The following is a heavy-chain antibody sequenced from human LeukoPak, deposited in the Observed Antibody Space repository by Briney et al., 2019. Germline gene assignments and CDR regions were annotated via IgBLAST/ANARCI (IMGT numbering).Heavy chain of an antibody. CDR1: RCTFIHYS. V-gene: IGHV1-69*01. CDR2: IKPYFGST. CDR3: AYGAPAAMIGSSLDV. Sequence: SVTVSFMASRCTFIHYSYSWLRQAPGQGRDWIGAIKPYFGSTNFAQKFQARLTITADESTRTAYMVLYRLRSDDTGVYSGAYGAPAAMIGSSLDVWGQGTMVTVSS. D-gene: IGHD2-2*01. J-gene: IGHJ6*02.